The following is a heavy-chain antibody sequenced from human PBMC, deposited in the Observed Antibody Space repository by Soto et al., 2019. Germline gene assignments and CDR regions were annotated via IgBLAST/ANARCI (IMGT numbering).Heavy chain of an antibody. V-gene: IGHV3-23*01. D-gene: IGHD6-6*01. CDR3: ANGGSARPYYYCGLDV. CDR1: GFTFSSYA. Sequence: EVQLLESGGGLVQPGGSLRLSCAASGFTFSSYAMSWVRQAPGKGLEWVSAISGSGGNTYYADSVKGRFTISRDNPKNTLYLHMNSLRADDTAVYYCANGGSARPYYYCGLDVWGQGTTVTVSS. J-gene: IGHJ6*02. CDR2: ISGSGGNT.